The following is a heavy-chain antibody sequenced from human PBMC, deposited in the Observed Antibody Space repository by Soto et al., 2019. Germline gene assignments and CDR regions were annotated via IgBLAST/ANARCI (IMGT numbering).Heavy chain of an antibody. CDR1: GYTFTAYT. CDR2: IDPNSGGT. V-gene: IGHV1-2*02. CDR3: ARSSGTYPDFDY. Sequence: WASVKVSCKASGYTFTAYTMHWVRQAPGQGLEWMGWIDPNSGGTNYAQKFQGRVTMTRDTSISTAYMELSSLRSDDTALYYCARSSGTYPDFDYWGQGTQVTVSS. J-gene: IGHJ4*01. D-gene: IGHD1-26*01.